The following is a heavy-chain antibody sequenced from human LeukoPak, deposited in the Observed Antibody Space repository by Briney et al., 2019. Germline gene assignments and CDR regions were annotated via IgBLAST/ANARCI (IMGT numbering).Heavy chain of an antibody. D-gene: IGHD3-16*02. Sequence: PGGSLRLSCAASGFTFSNAWMSWVRQAPGKGLEWVANIKQDGSEKYYVDSVKGRFTISRDNAKNSLYLQMNSLRAEDTAVYYCARVGYYDYVWGSYRPHYYFDYWGQGTLVTVSS. CDR1: GFTFSNAW. J-gene: IGHJ4*02. V-gene: IGHV3-7*01. CDR3: ARVGYYDYVWGSYRPHYYFDY. CDR2: IKQDGSEK.